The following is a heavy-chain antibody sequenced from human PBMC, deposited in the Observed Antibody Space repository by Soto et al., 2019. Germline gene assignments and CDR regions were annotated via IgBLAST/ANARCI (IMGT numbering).Heavy chain of an antibody. D-gene: IGHD3-16*01. CDR3: AGGLYWGPHLYYYYYYMDV. Sequence: SETLSLTCTVSGGSISSGGYYWSWIRQHPGKGLEWIGYIYYSGSTYYNPSLKSRVTISVDTSKNQFSLKLSSVTAADTAVYYCAGGLYWGPHLYYYYYYMDVWGKGTTVTVSS. V-gene: IGHV4-31*03. CDR1: GGSISSGGYY. J-gene: IGHJ6*03. CDR2: IYYSGST.